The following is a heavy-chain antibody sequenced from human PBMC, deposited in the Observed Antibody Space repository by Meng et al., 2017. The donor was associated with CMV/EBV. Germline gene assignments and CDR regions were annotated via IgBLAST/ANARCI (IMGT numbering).Heavy chain of an antibody. CDR1: GYTFTSYG. V-gene: IGHV1-18*01. J-gene: IGHJ6*02. D-gene: IGHD1-26*01. Sequence: ASVKVSCKASGYTFTSYGISWVRQPPGQGLEWMGWISAYNGNTNYAQKLQGRATMTTDTSTSTAYMELRSLRSDDTAVYYCARGGIVGATEYYYYGMDVWGQGTTVTVSS. CDR3: ARGGIVGATEYYYYGMDV. CDR2: ISAYNGNT.